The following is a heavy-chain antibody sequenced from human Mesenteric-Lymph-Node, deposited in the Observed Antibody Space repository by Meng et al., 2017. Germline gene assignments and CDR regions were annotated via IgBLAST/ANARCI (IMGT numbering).Heavy chain of an antibody. Sequence: EVQLVESGGGLVKPGGSLRLSCAASRFTFSSYSMNWVRQAPGKGLEWVSSITSSGRYIYYADSVKGRSTISRDNAKNSLYLQMNSLRVEDTAVYYCASNGGGSDYWGQGTLVTVSS. CDR3: ASNGGGSDY. J-gene: IGHJ4*02. D-gene: IGHD4-23*01. V-gene: IGHV3-21*01. CDR2: ITSSGRYI. CDR1: RFTFSSYS.